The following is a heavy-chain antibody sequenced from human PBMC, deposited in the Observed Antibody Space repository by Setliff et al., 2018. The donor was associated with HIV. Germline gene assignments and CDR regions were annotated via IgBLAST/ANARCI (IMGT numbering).Heavy chain of an antibody. CDR2: ISGSGGIT. V-gene: IGHV3-23*01. CDR1: GFTFSSYA. D-gene: IGHD3-10*01. Sequence: GGSLRLSCAPSGFTFSSYAMSWVRQLPGKGLEWVSGISGSGGITYYADSVKGRFTISRDNARSTLYLQMNSMRAEDMAIYFCAKGGGSWSYWVVNSYVMDVWGQGTTVTVSS. CDR3: AKGGGSWSYWVVNSYVMDV. J-gene: IGHJ6*02.